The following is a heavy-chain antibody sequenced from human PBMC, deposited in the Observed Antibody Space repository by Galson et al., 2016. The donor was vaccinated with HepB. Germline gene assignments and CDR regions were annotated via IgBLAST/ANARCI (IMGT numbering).Heavy chain of an antibody. CDR2: ISPGDSDT. V-gene: IGHV5-51*01. Sequence: QSGAEVKKPGESLKISCKGSGYSFSSYWIGWVRQMPGKGLEWMGIISPGDSDTRYSPSFQGQVTISVDKATNTAYMQWSSLKASDSGIYYCARRPPVTGRSGHYFDSWGQGTLVTVAS. J-gene: IGHJ4*02. D-gene: IGHD4-11*01. CDR1: GYSFSSYW. CDR3: ARRPPVTGRSGHYFDS.